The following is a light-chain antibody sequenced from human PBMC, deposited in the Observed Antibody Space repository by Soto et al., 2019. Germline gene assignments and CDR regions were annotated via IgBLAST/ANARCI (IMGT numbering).Light chain of an antibody. J-gene: IGKJ4*01. CDR1: QSIRSW. Sequence: DIQMTQSPSILSASVGDRVTITCRASQSIRSWLAWYQQKPGKAPKLLIYDAYSLESGVPSRFSGRRSGTEFTLTIAGLQPEAFATDYCQQYESYSPLTFGGGTKVVIK. V-gene: IGKV1-5*01. CDR2: DAY. CDR3: QQYESYSPLT.